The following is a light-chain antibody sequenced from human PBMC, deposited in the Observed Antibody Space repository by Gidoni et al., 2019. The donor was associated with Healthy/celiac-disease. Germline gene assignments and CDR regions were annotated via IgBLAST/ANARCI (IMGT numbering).Light chain of an antibody. CDR1: QSISSW. Sequence: DIHLTQSPSTLSASVGDRVTITCRASQSISSWLAWYQQKPGKAPKLLIYKASSLESGVPSRFSGSGSGKEFTLTISSLQPDDVATYYCQQYNSYPWTCGQGTKVEIK. CDR3: QQYNSYPWT. CDR2: KAS. V-gene: IGKV1-5*03. J-gene: IGKJ1*01.